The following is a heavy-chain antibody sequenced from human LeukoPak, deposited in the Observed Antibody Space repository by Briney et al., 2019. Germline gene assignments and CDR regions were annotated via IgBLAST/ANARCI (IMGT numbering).Heavy chain of an antibody. CDR1: GYTFSGYY. D-gene: IGHD6-19*01. Sequence: GASVKVSCKASGYTFSGYYMHWVRQAPGQGLEWMGWINPNGDGTDYSQKFQGRVTMTRDTSISTAYMELTRLRSDDTAVYYCARASSIPVAGYDYYYMDVWGKGTTVTVSS. V-gene: IGHV1-2*02. J-gene: IGHJ6*03. CDR3: ARASSIPVAGYDYYYMDV. CDR2: INPNGDGT.